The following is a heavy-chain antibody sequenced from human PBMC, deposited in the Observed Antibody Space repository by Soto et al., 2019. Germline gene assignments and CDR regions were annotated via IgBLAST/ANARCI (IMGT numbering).Heavy chain of an antibody. CDR2: IYYSENT. J-gene: IGHJ4*02. CDR3: AKYRSTDAEGYTFEY. CDR1: GDSISGFY. Sequence: SETLSLTCTVSGDSISGFYWSWIRQPPGKALQWIGYIYYSENTNYNPSLQGRVTMSVDTSKNQFSLQVSSVTAADTAVYFCAKYRSTDAEGYTFEYWGQGALVTVYS. D-gene: IGHD2-15*01. V-gene: IGHV4-59*01.